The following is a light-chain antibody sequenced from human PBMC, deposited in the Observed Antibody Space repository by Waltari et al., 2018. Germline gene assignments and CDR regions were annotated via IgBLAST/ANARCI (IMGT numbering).Light chain of an antibody. J-gene: IGLJ2*01. CDR3: QVWDGSSDHSVV. CDR1: QIGRKS. V-gene: IGLV3-21*04. Sequence: SYVLTQPPSVSVAPGQTAKITCGGTQIGRKSVHCKQQKPGKAPVLVINYDSDRPSGIPGRVSGSNAGNTATLTISRVEAGDEADYYCQVWDGSSDHSVVFGGGTKLTVL. CDR2: YDS.